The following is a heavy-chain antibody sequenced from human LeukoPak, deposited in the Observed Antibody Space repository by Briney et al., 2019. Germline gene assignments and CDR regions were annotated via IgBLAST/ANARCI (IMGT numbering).Heavy chain of an antibody. Sequence: ASVKVSCKASGYTFTGYYMHWVRQAPGQGLEWMGRINPNSGGANYAQKFQGRVTMTRDTSISTAYMELSRLRSDDTAVYYCARVAAAAGTEFDYWGQGTLVTVSS. CDR3: ARVAAAAGTEFDY. V-gene: IGHV1-2*06. CDR1: GYTFTGYY. J-gene: IGHJ4*02. D-gene: IGHD6-13*01. CDR2: INPNSGGA.